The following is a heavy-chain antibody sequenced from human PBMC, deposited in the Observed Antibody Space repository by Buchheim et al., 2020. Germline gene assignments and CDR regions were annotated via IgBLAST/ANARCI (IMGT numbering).Heavy chain of an antibody. J-gene: IGHJ4*02. D-gene: IGHD2-2*02. CDR2: IIPIFGTA. V-gene: IGHV1-69*01. CDR3: ARAGYCSGTSCYTLSDY. Sequence: QVQLVQSGAEVKKPGSSVKVSCKASGDTFSSYAISWVRQAPGQGLEWMGGIIPIFGTANYAQKFQGRVTITADESTNTAYMELSSLRSEDTAVYYCARAGYCSGTSCYTLSDYWGQGTL. CDR1: GDTFSSYA.